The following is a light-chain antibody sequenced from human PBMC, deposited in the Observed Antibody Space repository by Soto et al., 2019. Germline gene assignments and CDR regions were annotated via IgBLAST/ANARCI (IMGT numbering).Light chain of an antibody. CDR2: GAS. V-gene: IGKV3-20*01. CDR3: QQYGSSPLT. CDR1: QSVSSSF. Sequence: EIVLTQSPGTLSLSPGERATLSCRASQSVSSSFLAWYQQKPGQAPRLLIYGASSLATGIPDRFSGSGSGTDFTLTISRLEPEDVAVYYWQQYGSSPLTFGGGTKVEIK. J-gene: IGKJ4*01.